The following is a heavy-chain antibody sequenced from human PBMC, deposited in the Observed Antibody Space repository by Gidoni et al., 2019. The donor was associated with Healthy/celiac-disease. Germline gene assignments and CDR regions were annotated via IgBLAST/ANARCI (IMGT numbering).Heavy chain of an antibody. CDR1: GFTFSSYA. CDR3: AKGCLGGGSCYSSD. J-gene: IGHJ4*02. CDR2: ISGSGGST. D-gene: IGHD2-15*01. V-gene: IGHV3-23*01. Sequence: EVQLLESGGGLVQPGGSLRLSCAASGFTFSSYAISWVRQAPGKGLEWVSAISGSGGSTYYADSVKGRFTISRDNSKNTLYLQMNSLRAEDTAVYYCAKGCLGGGSCYSSDWGQGTLVTVSS.